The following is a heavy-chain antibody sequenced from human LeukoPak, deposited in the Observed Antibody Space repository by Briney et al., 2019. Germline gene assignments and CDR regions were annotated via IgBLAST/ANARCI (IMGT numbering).Heavy chain of an antibody. CDR2: IYHSGST. J-gene: IGHJ4*02. V-gene: IGHV4-38-2*01. CDR3: ARLVEMATIVDY. CDR1: GYSISSGYY. D-gene: IGHD5-24*01. Sequence: SETLSLTCAVSGYSISSGYYWGWIRQPPGKGLEWIGSIYHSGSTYYNPSLKSRVTISVDTSKNQFSLKLSSVTAADTVVYYCARLVEMATIVDYWGQGTLVTVSS.